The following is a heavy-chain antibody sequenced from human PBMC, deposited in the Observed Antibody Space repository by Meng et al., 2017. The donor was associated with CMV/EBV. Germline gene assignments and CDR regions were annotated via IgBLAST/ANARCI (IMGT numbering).Heavy chain of an antibody. CDR1: GVAISSSSYY. Sequence: DSRPGLVEPSEPLSLTCTVSGVAISSSSYYWGWFRQPPGKGLEWIGSIFYSGSTYYNPSLKSRVTISVDTSKNQFSLKLSSVTAADTAVYYCARNSAGAGVVDYWGQGTLVTVSS. CDR3: ARNSAGAGVVDY. V-gene: IGHV4-39*07. CDR2: IFYSGST. D-gene: IGHD6-19*01. J-gene: IGHJ4*02.